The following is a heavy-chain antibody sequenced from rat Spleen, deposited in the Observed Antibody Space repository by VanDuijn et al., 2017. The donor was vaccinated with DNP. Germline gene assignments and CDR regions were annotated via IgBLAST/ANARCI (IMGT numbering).Heavy chain of an antibody. Sequence: EVQLVESGGDLMQPGRSLKLSCAASGFTFSDYNMAWVRQAPTRGLEWVASITTDGANTYYRDSVKGRFTISRDKTRNTQYLQMDSLRSEDTATYYCARQNYYYSGNTLDAWGQGISVTVSS. J-gene: IGHJ4*01. V-gene: IGHV5S13*01. CDR2: ITTDGANT. D-gene: IGHD1-1*01. CDR3: ARQNYYYSGNTLDA. CDR1: GFTFSDYN.